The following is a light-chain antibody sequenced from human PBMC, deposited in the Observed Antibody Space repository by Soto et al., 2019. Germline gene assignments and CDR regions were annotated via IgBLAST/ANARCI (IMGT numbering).Light chain of an antibody. CDR2: EGS. Sequence: QSVLTQPASVSGSPGQSITISCTGTSSDVGSYNRVSWYQQHPGKAPKLMIYEGSKRPSGVSNRFSGSKSGNTASLTISGLQAEDEADYYCCSYAGSSTLDVVFGGGTKLAVL. CDR3: CSYAGSSTLDVV. V-gene: IGLV2-23*01. J-gene: IGLJ2*01. CDR1: SSDVGSYNR.